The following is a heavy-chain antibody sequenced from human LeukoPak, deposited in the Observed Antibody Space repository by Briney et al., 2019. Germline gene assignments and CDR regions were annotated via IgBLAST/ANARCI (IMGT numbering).Heavy chain of an antibody. D-gene: IGHD1-7*01. Sequence: GGSLEFSCAASGFTSIDYYMSWIGQAPGKGLEWVSYISSSGSTIYYADSVKGRFTISRDNAKNSLYLQMNSLRAEDTAVYYCARVPAGTPLHYFDYWGQGTLVTVSS. CDR1: GFTSIDYY. CDR2: ISSSGSTI. V-gene: IGHV3-11*01. J-gene: IGHJ4*02. CDR3: ARVPAGTPLHYFDY.